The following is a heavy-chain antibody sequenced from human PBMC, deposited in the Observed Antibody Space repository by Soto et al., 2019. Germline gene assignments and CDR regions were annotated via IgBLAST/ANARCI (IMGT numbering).Heavy chain of an antibody. CDR3: ARGPWVDDYSAFDI. J-gene: IGHJ3*02. V-gene: IGHV6-1*01. D-gene: IGHD5-12*01. CDR1: GDSVSSNSAA. CDR2: TYYRSKWYN. Sequence: SQTLSLTCAISGDSVSSNSAAWNWIRQSPSRGLEWLGRTYYRSKWYNDYAVSVKSRITINPDTSKNQISLQLNSVTPEDTAVYYCARGPWVDDYSAFDIWGQGTMVTVSS.